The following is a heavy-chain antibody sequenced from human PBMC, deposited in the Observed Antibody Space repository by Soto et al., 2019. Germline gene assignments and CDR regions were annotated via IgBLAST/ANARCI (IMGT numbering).Heavy chain of an antibody. Sequence: SETLSLTCTVSGGSISSGGYYWSWIRQHPGKGLEWIGYIYYSGSTYYNPSLKSRVTISVDTSKNQFSLKLSSVTAADTAVYYCARGYIGYCSGGSCYPLNDYYYYYMDVWGKGTTVTVSS. CDR1: GGSISSGGYY. J-gene: IGHJ6*03. CDR2: IYYSGST. CDR3: ARGYIGYCSGGSCYPLNDYYYYYMDV. D-gene: IGHD2-15*01. V-gene: IGHV4-31*03.